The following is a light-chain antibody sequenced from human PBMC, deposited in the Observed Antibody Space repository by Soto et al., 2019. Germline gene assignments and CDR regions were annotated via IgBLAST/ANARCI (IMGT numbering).Light chain of an antibody. J-gene: IGLJ1*01. CDR2: EGS. Sequence: QSVLTQPASVSGSPGQSITISCTGTSSDVGSYNLVSWYQQHPGKAPKLMIYEGSKRPSGVSNRFSGSKSGNTASLTISGLQAEDEADYYCCSYAGSDYVFGTGTKV. CDR3: CSYAGSDYV. CDR1: SSDVGSYNL. V-gene: IGLV2-23*01.